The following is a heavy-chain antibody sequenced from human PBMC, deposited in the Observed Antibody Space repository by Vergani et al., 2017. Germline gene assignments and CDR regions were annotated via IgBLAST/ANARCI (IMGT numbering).Heavy chain of an antibody. CDR3: AAFCYWRWGYDFDD. D-gene: IGHD2-21*02. J-gene: IGHJ4*02. V-gene: IGHV4-4*03. CDR1: GDSIISNNC. Sequence: QVQLQESGPGLVKPPGTLSLTCAVSGDSIISNNCWTWVRQPPGKGLEWIGGICHTEDTKYSPSLKSRVTVSVDESRNFFSLGLNSVTAADTAVYYSAAFCYWRWGYDFDDWGQGIMVTVSS. CDR2: ICHTEDT.